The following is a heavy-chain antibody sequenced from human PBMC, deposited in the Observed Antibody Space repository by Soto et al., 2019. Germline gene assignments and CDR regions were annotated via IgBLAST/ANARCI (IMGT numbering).Heavy chain of an antibody. J-gene: IGHJ4*02. Sequence: QVQLVESGGGVVQPGRSLRLSCAASGFTFSSYAMHWVRQAPGKGLEWVAVISYDGSNKYYADSVKGRFTISRDNSQNTLYLQLNSLRAEDTAVYYCARDKRDLRFSEWSYYFDFWGQGTLVTVSS. D-gene: IGHD3-3*01. V-gene: IGHV3-30-3*01. CDR3: ARDKRDLRFSEWSYYFDF. CDR2: ISYDGSNK. CDR1: GFTFSSYA.